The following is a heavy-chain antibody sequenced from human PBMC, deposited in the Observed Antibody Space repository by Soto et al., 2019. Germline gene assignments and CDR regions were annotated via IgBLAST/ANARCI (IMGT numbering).Heavy chain of an antibody. V-gene: IGHV1-18*01. CDR1: GDTFISSG. CDR2: ISGYKGDT. D-gene: IGHD2-15*01. Sequence: VQSGAEVKKPGASVKVSCKASGDTFISSGISWVRQAPGQGLEWMGWISGYKGDTNYAQKFQGRVTLTTDTSTSTAYMERRSLTPGDTAIYYCARIEYCSGGNCYSALDIWGQGTLVTVSS. CDR3: ARIEYCSGGNCYSALDI. J-gene: IGHJ3*02.